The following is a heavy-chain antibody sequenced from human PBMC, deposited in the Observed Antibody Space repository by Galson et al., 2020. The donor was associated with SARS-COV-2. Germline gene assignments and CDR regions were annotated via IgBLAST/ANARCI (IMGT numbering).Heavy chain of an antibody. V-gene: IGHV4-59*01. Sequence: SETLSLTCTVSGGSISSYYWSWIRQPPGKGLEWIGYIYYSGSTNYNPSLKSRVTISVDTSKNQFSLKLSSVTAADTAVYYCARVVRGSAPVGPFDYWGQGTLVTVSS. D-gene: IGHD3-10*01. J-gene: IGHJ4*02. CDR1: GGSISSYY. CDR3: ARVVRGSAPVGPFDY. CDR2: IYYSGST.